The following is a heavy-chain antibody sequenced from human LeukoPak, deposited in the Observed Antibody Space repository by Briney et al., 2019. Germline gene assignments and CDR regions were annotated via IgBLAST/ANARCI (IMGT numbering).Heavy chain of an antibody. J-gene: IGHJ4*02. Sequence: GGSLRLSCAASGFTFSSYAMSWVRPAPGKGLEWVSAISGSGGSTYYADSVKGRFTISRDNSKNTLYLQMNSLRAEDTAVYYCASVASTVTTVPGYYFDYWGQGTLVTVSS. CDR2: ISGSGGST. CDR3: ASVASTVTTVPGYYFDY. D-gene: IGHD4-17*01. V-gene: IGHV3-23*01. CDR1: GFTFSSYA.